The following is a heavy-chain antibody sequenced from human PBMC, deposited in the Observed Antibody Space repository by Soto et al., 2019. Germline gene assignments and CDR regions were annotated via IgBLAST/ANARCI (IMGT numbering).Heavy chain of an antibody. D-gene: IGHD3-22*01. CDR3: ARTSMTAYYYYGMDV. CDR2: IYYSGST. CDR1: GGSISSGGYY. J-gene: IGHJ6*02. Sequence: PSETLSLTCTVSGGSISSGGYYWSWIRQHPGKGLEWIGYIYYSGSTYYNPSPKSRVTISVDTSKNQFSLKLSSVTAADTAVYYCARTSMTAYYYYGMDVWGQGTTVTVSS. V-gene: IGHV4-31*03.